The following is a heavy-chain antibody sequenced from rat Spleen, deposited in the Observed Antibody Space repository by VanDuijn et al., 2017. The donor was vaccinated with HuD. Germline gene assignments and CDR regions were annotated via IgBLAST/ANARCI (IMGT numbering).Heavy chain of an antibody. CDR2: ILYDGSRT. J-gene: IGHJ2*01. CDR1: GFTFSDYA. D-gene: IGHD1-9*01. CDR3: ARRHYGYTDYFDY. Sequence: EVQLVESGGALVQPGRSLKFSCAASGFTFSDYAMAWVRQAPKKGLEWVATILYDGSRTYYRDSVKGRFTISRANAKSTLSLQMDSLRSEDTATYYCARRHYGYTDYFDYWGQGVMVTVSS. V-gene: IGHV5-17*01.